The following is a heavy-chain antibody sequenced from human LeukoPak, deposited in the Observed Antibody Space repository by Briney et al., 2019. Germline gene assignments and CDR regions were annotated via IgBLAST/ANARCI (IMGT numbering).Heavy chain of an antibody. CDR3: ARDKQWLYCFDQ. D-gene: IGHD6-19*01. V-gene: IGHV3-30-3*01. Sequence: GGSLRLSCGASGFTVSDNGMHWVRQAPADCLGGVAVISYDGTNKHYADSVKGRFTISRDNSKNTLYLQMNSLRAEDTAVYYCARDKQWLYCFDQWGQGTPVTVSS. CDR1: GFTVSDNG. J-gene: IGHJ4*02. CDR2: ISYDGTNK.